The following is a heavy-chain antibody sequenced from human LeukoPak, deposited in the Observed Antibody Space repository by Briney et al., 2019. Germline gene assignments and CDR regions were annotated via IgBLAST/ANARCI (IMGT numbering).Heavy chain of an antibody. V-gene: IGHV3-48*04. J-gene: IGHJ3*02. CDR3: ARDPNGDYIGAFDM. Sequence: GGSLRLSCAASGFTFSSYSMDWVRQAPGKGLEWVSYISTGSSSIYYADSVKGRFTISRDNAKNSLYLQMNSLRAEDTATYYCARDPNGDYIGAFDMWGQGTMVTVS. D-gene: IGHD4-17*01. CDR1: GFTFSSYS. CDR2: ISTGSSSI.